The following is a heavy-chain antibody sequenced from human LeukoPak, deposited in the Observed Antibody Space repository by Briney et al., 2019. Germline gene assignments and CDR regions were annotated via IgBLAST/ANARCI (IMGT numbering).Heavy chain of an antibody. CDR3: ARDFLFGGKSHDPKGIDS. Sequence: ASVKVSCKASGYTFVNYGFSWVRQAPGQGREWMGWINTYTGNTNYSQNFQGRVTMTTDASTNTAYMELRSLRSDDTAVYYCARDFLFGGKSHDPKGIDSWGQGTLVTVSS. CDR1: GYTFVNYG. V-gene: IGHV1-18*01. CDR2: INTYTGNT. D-gene: IGHD4-23*01. J-gene: IGHJ4*02.